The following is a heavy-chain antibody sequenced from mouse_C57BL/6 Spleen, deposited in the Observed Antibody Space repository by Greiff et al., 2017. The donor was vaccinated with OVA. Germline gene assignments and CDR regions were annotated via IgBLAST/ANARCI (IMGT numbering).Heavy chain of an antibody. CDR1: GYTFTSYW. CDR2: IHPNSGST. J-gene: IGHJ1*03. V-gene: IGHV1-64*01. CDR3: ARNWDGDWEFDG. D-gene: IGHD4-1*01. Sequence: VQLQQPGAELVKPGASVKLSCKASGYTFTSYWMHWVKQRPGQGLEWIGMIHPNSGSTNYNEKFKSKATLTVDKSSSTAYMQLSSLTSEDSAVYYRARNWDGDWEFDGWGTGTTVTVSS.